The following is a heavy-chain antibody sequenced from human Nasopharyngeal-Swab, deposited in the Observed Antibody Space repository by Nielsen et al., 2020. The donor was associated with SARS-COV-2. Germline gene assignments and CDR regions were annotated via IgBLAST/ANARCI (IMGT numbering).Heavy chain of an antibody. V-gene: IGHV4-59*01. CDR3: ARTTGASRGYGYGSYYYMDV. CDR1: GGSISSYY. CDR2: IYYSGST. D-gene: IGHD5-18*01. J-gene: IGHJ6*03. Sequence: SETLSLTCTVSGGSISSYYWSWIRQPPGKGLEWIGYIYYSGSTNHNPSLKSRVTISVDTSKNQFSLKLSSVTAADTAVYYCARTTGASRGYGYGSYYYMDVWGKGTTVTVSS.